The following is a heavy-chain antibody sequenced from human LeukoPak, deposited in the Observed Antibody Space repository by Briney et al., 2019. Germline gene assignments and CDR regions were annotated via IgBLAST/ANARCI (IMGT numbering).Heavy chain of an antibody. CDR1: GGSINDYY. D-gene: IGHD6-13*01. J-gene: IGHJ5*02. CDR3: ARRRAEGGSNGHHNWFDP. CDR2: IYYSGST. V-gene: IGHV4-59*08. Sequence: SETLSLTCTVSGGSINDYYWGWIRQPPGKGLEWIGYIYYSGSTKYNPSLKSRVTISVDTSKNQFSLKLNSVTAADTAVYYCARRRAEGGSNGHHNWFDPWGQGTLVTVSS.